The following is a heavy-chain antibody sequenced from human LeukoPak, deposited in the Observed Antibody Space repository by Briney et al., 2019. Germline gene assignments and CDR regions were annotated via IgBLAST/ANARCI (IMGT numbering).Heavy chain of an antibody. Sequence: GGSLRLSCVASGYPFSSYSMNWIRQAPGKGLEWVSYISVSGGVRSYADSVKGRFTISRDDARSSLYLQMNSLKDEDTAVYYCARDRGYLYDQLDYWGQGTLVTVSS. CDR1: GYPFSSYS. CDR2: ISVSGGVR. J-gene: IGHJ4*02. CDR3: ARDRGYLYDQLDY. V-gene: IGHV3-48*02. D-gene: IGHD5-18*01.